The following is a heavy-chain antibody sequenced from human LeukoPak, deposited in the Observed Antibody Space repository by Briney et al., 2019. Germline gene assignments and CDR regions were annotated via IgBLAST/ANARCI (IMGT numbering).Heavy chain of an antibody. CDR3: AKKDSTDYGDPYYYYYYGMDA. CDR1: GFTFSSYG. Sequence: QTGRSLRLSCAASGFTFSSYGMHWVRQAPGKGLEWVAVISYDGSNKYYADSVKGRFTISRDNSKNTLYLQMNSLRAEDTAVYYCAKKDSTDYGDPYYYYYYGMDAWGQGTTVTVSS. D-gene: IGHD4-17*01. V-gene: IGHV3-30*18. CDR2: ISYDGSNK. J-gene: IGHJ6*02.